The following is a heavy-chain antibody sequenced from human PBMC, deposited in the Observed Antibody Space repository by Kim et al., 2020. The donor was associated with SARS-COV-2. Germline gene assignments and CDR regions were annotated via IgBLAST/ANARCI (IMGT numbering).Heavy chain of an antibody. J-gene: IGHJ6*02. V-gene: IGHV4-59*01. D-gene: IGHD3-22*01. Sequence: SETLSLTCTVSGGSISSFYWSWVRQPPGKGLEWVAFLSYDGNTNYNPSLKSRVTISRDTSKNQFSLRVTSVIAADTAVYFCARTAPRRSSTAYYFYGLDVGGQGATVSVSS. CDR1: GGSISSFY. CDR3: ARTAPRRSSTAYYFYGLDV. CDR2: LSYDGNT.